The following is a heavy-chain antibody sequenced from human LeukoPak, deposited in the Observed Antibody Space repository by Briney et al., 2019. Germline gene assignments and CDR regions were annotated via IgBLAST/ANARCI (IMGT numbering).Heavy chain of an antibody. J-gene: IGHJ3*02. CDR2: ISAYNGNT. CDR3: ARPDYYGSGSYYWDAFDI. Sequence: GASVKVSCKASGYTFTSYGISWVRQAPGQGLEWMGWISAYNGNTNYAQKLQGRVTMTTDTSTSTAYMELRSLRSDDTAVYYCARPDYYGSGSYYWDAFDIWGQGTMVTVSS. D-gene: IGHD3-10*01. V-gene: IGHV1-18*01. CDR1: GYTFTSYG.